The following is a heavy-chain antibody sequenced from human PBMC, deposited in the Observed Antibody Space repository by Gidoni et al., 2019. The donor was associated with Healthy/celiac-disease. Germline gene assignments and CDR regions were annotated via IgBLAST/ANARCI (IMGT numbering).Heavy chain of an antibody. CDR1: GFPCSSYA. CDR3: ARVSHYYGSGTDAFDI. Sequence: QVQLVESGGGVVQPGRALRLSCAAVGFPCSSYAMHWVRQAPGQGLEWVAVISYDGSNKYYADSVKGRFTISRDNSKNTLYLQMNSLRAEDTAVYYCARVSHYYGSGTDAFDIWGQGTMVTVSS. CDR2: ISYDGSNK. J-gene: IGHJ3*02. D-gene: IGHD3-10*01. V-gene: IGHV3-30*04.